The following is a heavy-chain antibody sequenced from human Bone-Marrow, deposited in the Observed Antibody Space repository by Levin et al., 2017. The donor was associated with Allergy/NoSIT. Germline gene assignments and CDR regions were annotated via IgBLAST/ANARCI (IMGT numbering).Heavy chain of an antibody. V-gene: IGHV4-34*01. CDR3: ARVGRLVINRYYYYGMDV. Sequence: SETLSLTCAVYGGSFSGYYWSWIRQPPGKGLEWIGEINHSGSTNYNPSLKSRVTISVDTSKNQFSLKLSSVTAADTAVYYCARVGRLVINRYYYYGMDVWGQGTTVTVSS. D-gene: IGHD3-9*01. CDR2: INHSGST. CDR1: GGSFSGYY. J-gene: IGHJ6*02.